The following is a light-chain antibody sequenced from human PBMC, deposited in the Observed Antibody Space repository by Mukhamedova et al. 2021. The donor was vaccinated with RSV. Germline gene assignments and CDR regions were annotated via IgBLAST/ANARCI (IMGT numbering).Light chain of an antibody. CDR3: QRYYSYLT. CDR2: EAS. Sequence: WYQRRVHGKAPNLLMYEASSLESGVPSRFSGSGSGTEFTLTISSLQPDDFATYYCQRYYSYLTFGQGTKAEIK. V-gene: IGKV1-5*03. J-gene: IGKJ1*01.